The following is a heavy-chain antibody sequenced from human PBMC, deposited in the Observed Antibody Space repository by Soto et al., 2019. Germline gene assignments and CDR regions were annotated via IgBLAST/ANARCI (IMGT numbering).Heavy chain of an antibody. D-gene: IGHD2-15*01. CDR1: VGSISSYY. Sequence: PSSTLSHTCTGSVGSISSYYWSWIRQPPGKGLEWIGYIYYSGSTNYNPSLKSRVTISVDTSKNQFSLKLSSVTAADTAVYYCARDVVEEGWFDPWGQGTLVTVSS. CDR2: IYYSGST. V-gene: IGHV4-59*01. J-gene: IGHJ5*02. CDR3: ARDVVEEGWFDP.